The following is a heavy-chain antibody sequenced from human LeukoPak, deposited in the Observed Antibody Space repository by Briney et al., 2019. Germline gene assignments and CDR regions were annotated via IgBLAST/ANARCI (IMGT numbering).Heavy chain of an antibody. CDR3: AKSDANNDRYYFDY. D-gene: IGHD5-24*01. J-gene: IGHJ4*02. V-gene: IGHV3-48*01. CDR1: GFTFSTYS. Sequence: GGSLRLSCAASGFTFSTYSMNWVRQAPGKGLEWVSYISSSSSTIYYADSVKGRFTVSRDNSQNTLYLQMNSLRAEDRAIYYCAKSDANNDRYYFDYWGQGTLVTVSS. CDR2: ISSSSSTI.